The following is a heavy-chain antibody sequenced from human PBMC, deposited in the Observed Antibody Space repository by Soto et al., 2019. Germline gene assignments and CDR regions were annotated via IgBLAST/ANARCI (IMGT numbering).Heavy chain of an antibody. D-gene: IGHD3-16*01. CDR1: GYIFVNYG. CDR2: NSPYSGNT. Sequence: QVQLVQSGAEVRKPGSSVKVSCKASGYIFVNYGIAWVRQAPGQGLKWMGWNSPYSGNTHYASKVQGRLTMTTDTSTSTAYMDLGSLTSGDTAVYYCAMVDNYVTPTPQDVWGQGTTVTVSS. J-gene: IGHJ6*02. V-gene: IGHV1-18*01. CDR3: AMVDNYVTPTPQDV.